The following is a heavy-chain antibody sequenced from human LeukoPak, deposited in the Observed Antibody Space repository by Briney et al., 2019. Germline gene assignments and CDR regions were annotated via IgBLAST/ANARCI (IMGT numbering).Heavy chain of an antibody. CDR2: ISAYNGNT. CDR1: GYTFTSYG. D-gene: IGHD2-21*02. V-gene: IGHV1-18*01. Sequence: ASVKVSCKASGYTFTSYGISWARQAPGQGLEWMGWISAYNGNTNYAQKLQGRVTMTTDTSTSTAYMELRSLRSDDTAVYYCARVDIDIVVVTAADFDYWGQGTLVTVSS. J-gene: IGHJ4*02. CDR3: ARVDIDIVVVTAADFDY.